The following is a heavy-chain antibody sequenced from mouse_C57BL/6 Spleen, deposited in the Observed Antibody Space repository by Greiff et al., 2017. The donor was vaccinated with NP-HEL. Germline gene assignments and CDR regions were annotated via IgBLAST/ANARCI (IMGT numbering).Heavy chain of an antibody. V-gene: IGHV1-69*01. CDR2: IDPSDSYT. Sequence: QVQLQQSGAELVMPGASVKLSCKASGYTFTSYWMHWVKQRPGQGLEWIGEIDPSDSYTNYNQKFKGKSTLTVDKSSSTAYMQLSSLTSEDSAVYYCARYTAVVARDYWGQGTSVTVSS. J-gene: IGHJ4*01. D-gene: IGHD1-1*01. CDR3: ARYTAVVARDY. CDR1: GYTFTSYW.